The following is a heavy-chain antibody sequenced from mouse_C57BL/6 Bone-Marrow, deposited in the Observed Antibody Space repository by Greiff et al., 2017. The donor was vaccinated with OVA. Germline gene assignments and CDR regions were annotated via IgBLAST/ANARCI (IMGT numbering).Heavy chain of an antibody. D-gene: IGHD2-5*01. Sequence: QVQLQQPGAELAKPGASVKLSCKASGYTFTSYWMHWVKQRPGQGLEWIGYINPSSGYTKYNQKFKDKATLTADKSSSTAYMQLSSLTYEDSAVYNCARSRDLYSNYYAMDYWGQGTSVTVSS. V-gene: IGHV1-7*01. CDR2: INPSSGYT. CDR3: ARSRDLYSNYYAMDY. CDR1: GYTFTSYW. J-gene: IGHJ4*01.